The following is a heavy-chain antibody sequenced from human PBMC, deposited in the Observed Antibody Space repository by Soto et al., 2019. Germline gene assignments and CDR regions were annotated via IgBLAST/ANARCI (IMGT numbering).Heavy chain of an antibody. CDR3: ARDRPVGLAGILHYTWFDP. V-gene: IGHV1-18*04. Sequence: ASVKVSCKASGYIFTSDGITWVRQAPGQGLEWMGWISTNNGNTNYAEKLQGRVSMSTDTSTSTAYMELRSLRSDDTAVYYCARDRPVGLAGILHYTWFDPWGQGTLVTVSS. J-gene: IGHJ5*02. D-gene: IGHD2-2*02. CDR2: ISTNNGNT. CDR1: GYIFTSDG.